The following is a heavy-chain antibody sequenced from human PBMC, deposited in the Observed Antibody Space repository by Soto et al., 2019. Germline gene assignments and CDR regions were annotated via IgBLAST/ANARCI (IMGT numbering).Heavy chain of an antibody. J-gene: IGHJ6*02. V-gene: IGHV1-46*01. CDR3: AVLGGADYGDSTGVYYYYGMDV. CDR1: GYTFTSYY. CDR2: INPSGGST. Sequence: QVQLVQSGAEVKKPGASVKVSCKASGYTFTSYYMHWVRQAPGQGLEWMGIINPSGGSTSYAQKFQGRVTMTRDTSTSTVYMELSRLRSDDTAVYYWAVLGGADYGDSTGVYYYYGMDVWGQGTTVTVSS. D-gene: IGHD4-17*01.